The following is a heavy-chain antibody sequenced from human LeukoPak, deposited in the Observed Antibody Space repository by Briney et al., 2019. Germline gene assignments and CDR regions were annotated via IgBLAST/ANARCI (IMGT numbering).Heavy chain of an antibody. J-gene: IGHJ4*02. Sequence: KPSETLSLTCTVSGYSIGSGYYWGWIRQPPGKGLEWIGSVYHSGSTNYNPSLKSRVTISVDKSKNQFSLKLSSVTAADTAVYYCARALGYFDYWGQGTLVTVSS. CDR1: GYSIGSGYY. CDR3: ARALGYFDY. V-gene: IGHV4-38-2*02. CDR2: VYHSGST.